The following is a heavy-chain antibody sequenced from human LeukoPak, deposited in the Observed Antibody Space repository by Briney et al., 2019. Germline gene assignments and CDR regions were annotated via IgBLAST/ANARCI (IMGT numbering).Heavy chain of an antibody. CDR1: GGSISSYY. CDR3: ARDRYGYCGGDCYQFDI. CDR2: IYYSGST. D-gene: IGHD2-21*02. Sequence: SETLSLTCTVSGGSISSYYWSWIRQPPGKGLEWIGYIYYSGSTYYNPSLKSRVTISVDTSKNQFSLKLSSVTAADTAVYYCARDRYGYCGGDCYQFDIWGQGTMVTVSS. V-gene: IGHV4-59*12. J-gene: IGHJ3*02.